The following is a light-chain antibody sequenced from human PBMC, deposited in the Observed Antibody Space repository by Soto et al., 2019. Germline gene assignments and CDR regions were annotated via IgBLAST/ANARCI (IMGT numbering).Light chain of an antibody. V-gene: IGLV2-14*01. CDR2: EVS. CDR3: CSYAGEYKYV. CDR1: SSDVGGYSY. Sequence: QSVLTQPASVSGSPGQSITISCTGTSSDVGGYSYVSWYQQHPGKTPKLMIYEVSNRPSGVSHRFSGSKSGNTASLTISGLQTEDEADYYCCSYAGEYKYVFGSGTKLTVL. J-gene: IGLJ1*01.